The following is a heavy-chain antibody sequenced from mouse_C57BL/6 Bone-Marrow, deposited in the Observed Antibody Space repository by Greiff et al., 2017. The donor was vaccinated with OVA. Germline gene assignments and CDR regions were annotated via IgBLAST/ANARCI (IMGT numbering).Heavy chain of an antibody. D-gene: IGHD1-1*01. Sequence: QVQLQQPGAELVKPGASVKMSCKASGYTFTSYWITWVKQRPGQGLEWIGDLYPGSGSTNYNEKFKSKATLTVDTSSSTAYMQLSSLTSEDSAVYYCARWGYYGSSYGAYWGQGTLVTVSA. V-gene: IGHV1-55*01. J-gene: IGHJ3*01. CDR2: LYPGSGST. CDR1: GYTFTSYW. CDR3: ARWGYYGSSYGAY.